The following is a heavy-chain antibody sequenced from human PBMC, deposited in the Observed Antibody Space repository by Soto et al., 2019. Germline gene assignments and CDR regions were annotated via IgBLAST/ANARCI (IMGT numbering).Heavy chain of an antibody. CDR2: VYFNGNT. J-gene: IGHJ4*02. D-gene: IGHD3-16*01. CDR1: AASFSKYY. CDR3: ASVKFGGVVLAH. V-gene: IGHV4-59*01. Sequence: KASETLSLTCTVSAASFSKYYWTWIRQPPGKGLEWIGYVYFNGNTNYNPSLKRRVSISIDTSKNQISLTLNSVTAADTAVYYCASVKFGGVVLAHWGQGTLVTVSS.